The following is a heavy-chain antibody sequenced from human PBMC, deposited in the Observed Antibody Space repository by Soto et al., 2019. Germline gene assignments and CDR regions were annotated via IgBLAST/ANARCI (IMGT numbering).Heavy chain of an antibody. D-gene: IGHD2-2*01. CDR3: ARDVYCSSTSSSPNWFDP. V-gene: IGHV1-18*01. J-gene: IGHJ5*01. CDR1: GYTFTSDG. CDR2: ICEYNSKT. Sequence: QGQLVQSGAAVKKPGASVKVSFKAYGYTFTSDGISWGRQAPGQGLEWKCWICEYNSKTNYAQKLHGRVTMSTDTSTSKAYMETRSLRSDGTAVYYCARDVYCSSTSSSPNWFDPWGQGTMVTVSS.